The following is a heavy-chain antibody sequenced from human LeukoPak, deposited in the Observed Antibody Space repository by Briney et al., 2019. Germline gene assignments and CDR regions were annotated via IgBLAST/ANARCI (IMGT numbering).Heavy chain of an antibody. Sequence: AGSLRLSCAASGFTFSNYNMNWVRQAPGKGLEGVSSITTTSTYIYYADSVKGRFTISRDNAKNSLYLQMNSLRAEDTAVYYCSGSGWTTGAFDIWGQGTMVTVSS. CDR3: SGSGWTTGAFDI. D-gene: IGHD6-19*01. V-gene: IGHV3-21*01. CDR2: ITTTSTYI. CDR1: GFTFSNYN. J-gene: IGHJ3*02.